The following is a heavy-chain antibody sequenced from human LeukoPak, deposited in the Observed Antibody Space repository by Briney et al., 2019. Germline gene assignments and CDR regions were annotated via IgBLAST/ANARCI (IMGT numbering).Heavy chain of an antibody. V-gene: IGHV3-53*01. J-gene: IGHJ4*02. CDR3: AREGIGPIDY. D-gene: IGHD1-26*01. Sequence: GGSLRLSCAASGFTVSSNFMTWVRQAPGKGLEWVSVIYSGGSTYYADSVKGRFTISRDNSKNTLYLQVNNLRAEDTAVYYCAREGIGPIDYWGQGTLVTVSS. CDR1: GFTVSSNF. CDR2: IYSGGST.